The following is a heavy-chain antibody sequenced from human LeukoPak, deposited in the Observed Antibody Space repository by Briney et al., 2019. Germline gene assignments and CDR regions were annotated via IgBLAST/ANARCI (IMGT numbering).Heavy chain of an antibody. V-gene: IGHV4-4*07. CDR3: AREDYYDSSGYYPLGY. Sequence: SETLSLTRTVSGGSISSYYWTWIRQPAGRGLEWIGRIYTSGSTNYNPSLKSRVTMSIDTSKNQFSLKLSSVTAADTAVYYCAREDYYDSSGYYPLGYWGQGTLVTVSS. CDR1: GGSISSYY. CDR2: IYTSGST. D-gene: IGHD3-22*01. J-gene: IGHJ4*02.